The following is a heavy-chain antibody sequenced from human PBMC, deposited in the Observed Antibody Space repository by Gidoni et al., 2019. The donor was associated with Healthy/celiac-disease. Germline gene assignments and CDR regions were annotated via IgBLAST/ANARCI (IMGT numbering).Heavy chain of an antibody. CDR3: ARVKWIQLGFDY. J-gene: IGHJ4*02. Sequence: QVQLVESGGGVVQPGRSLRLSCAASGFTFSSYAMHWVRQAPGKGLDWVAVISYDGSNKYYADSVKGRFTISRDNSKNTLYLQMNSLRAEDTAVYYCARVKWIQLGFDYWGQGTLVTVSS. CDR1: GFTFSSYA. D-gene: IGHD5-18*01. V-gene: IGHV3-30*04. CDR2: ISYDGSNK.